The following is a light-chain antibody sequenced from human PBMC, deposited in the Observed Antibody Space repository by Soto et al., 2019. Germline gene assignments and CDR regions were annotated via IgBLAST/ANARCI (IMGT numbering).Light chain of an antibody. J-gene: IGKJ1*01. V-gene: IGKV3-15*01. CDR1: QSVSTT. CDR3: QQRSNWPRT. CDR2: GAS. Sequence: EMTQFPATLTVAPRQRASLACRASQSVSTTVAWYHQKPGQAPRLLVYGASTRATGIPARFSGSGSGTEFTLTISSLQSEDFAVYCCQQRSNWPRTFGQGTMVAIK.